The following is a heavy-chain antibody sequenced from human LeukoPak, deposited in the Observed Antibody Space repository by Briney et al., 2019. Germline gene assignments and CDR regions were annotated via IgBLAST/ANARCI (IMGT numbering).Heavy chain of an antibody. D-gene: IGHD5-18*01. Sequence: GGSLRLSCAVSGFSVRTNFMSWVRQAPGKGLEWVSVIYSGGSTNYADSVKGRFTISRDNSKNTLYLQMNSLRADDTAVYYCARDPGYSYGLDYWGQGTLVTVSS. CDR3: ARDPGYSYGLDY. CDR2: IYSGGST. CDR1: GFSVRTNF. V-gene: IGHV3-66*01. J-gene: IGHJ4*02.